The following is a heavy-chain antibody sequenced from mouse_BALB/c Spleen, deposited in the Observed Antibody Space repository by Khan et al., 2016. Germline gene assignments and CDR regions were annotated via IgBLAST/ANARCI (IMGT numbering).Heavy chain of an antibody. D-gene: IGHD1-1*01. CDR2: ISYSGST. Sequence: EVQLQESGPGLVKPSQSLSLTCNVTGYSITSDYAWNWIRQFPGHKLEWMGYISYSGSTSYNPSLKSRISITRETSKNQFFLQLNSVTTEDTATSFCSCGYYYGLCSFDYLGPGTTLTVPS. CDR1: GYSITSDYA. J-gene: IGHJ2*01. V-gene: IGHV3-2*02. CDR3: SCGYYYGLCSFDY.